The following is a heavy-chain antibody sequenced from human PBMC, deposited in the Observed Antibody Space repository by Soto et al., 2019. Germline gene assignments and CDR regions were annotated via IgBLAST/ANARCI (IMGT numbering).Heavy chain of an antibody. CDR1: GFTLSSYA. V-gene: IGHV3-30*04. CDR3: ARGPPGVVPGAIGSGGMDV. J-gene: IGHJ6*02. D-gene: IGHD2-2*01. CDR2: MSFDGSKA. Sequence: QVQLVESGGGAVQPGRSLSLSCAASGFTLSSYAVHWVRQAPGKGLEWVAVMSFDGSKASHADSVKGRFTISRDNSKNTVSLQMNSPRVEDSAVYYCARGPPGVVPGAIGSGGMDVWGQGTTVTVSS.